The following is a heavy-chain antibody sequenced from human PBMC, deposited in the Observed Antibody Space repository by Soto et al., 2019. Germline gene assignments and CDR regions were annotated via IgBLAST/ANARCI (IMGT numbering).Heavy chain of an antibody. CDR2: TYYRSKWYN. CDR3: ARGIKYCSGGSCSSGYYYYYYMDV. J-gene: IGHJ6*03. CDR1: GDSVSSNSAA. Sequence: QVQLQQSGPGLVKPSQTLSLTCAISGDSVSSNSAAWNWIRQSPSRGLEWLGRTYYRSKWYNDYAVAAQSRIKINTYTSTNQFFLQLNSVTPEDTAVYYCARGIKYCSGGSCSSGYYYYYYMDVWGKGTTVTVSS. V-gene: IGHV6-1*01. D-gene: IGHD2-15*01.